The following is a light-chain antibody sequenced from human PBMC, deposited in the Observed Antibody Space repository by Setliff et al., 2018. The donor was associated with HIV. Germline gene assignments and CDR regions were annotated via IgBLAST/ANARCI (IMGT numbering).Light chain of an antibody. CDR1: SSDVGAYAY. Sequence: QSVLTQPASVSGSPGQSITISCTGTSSDVGAYAYVSWYVHHPGKAPKLIIYQVTNRPSGVSHRFSGSKSGNTASLTISGLQAEDEADYYCSSYGESPYVFGTGTKVTVL. J-gene: IGLJ1*01. CDR3: SSYGESPYV. CDR2: QVT. V-gene: IGLV2-14*01.